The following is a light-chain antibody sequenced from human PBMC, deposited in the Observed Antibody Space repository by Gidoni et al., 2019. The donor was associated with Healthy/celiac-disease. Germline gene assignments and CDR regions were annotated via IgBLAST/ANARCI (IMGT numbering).Light chain of an antibody. CDR2: DDS. CDR3: QVWDSSSDHPYVV. Sequence: SYVLTQPPSVSVALGRTARITCRGNNMGSKSVHWYQQKPGQAPVLVVYDDSDRPSGIPERFSGSNSGNAATLTISRVEAGDEADYYCQVWDSSSDHPYVVFGGGTKLTVL. CDR1: NMGSKS. V-gene: IGLV3-21*03. J-gene: IGLJ2*01.